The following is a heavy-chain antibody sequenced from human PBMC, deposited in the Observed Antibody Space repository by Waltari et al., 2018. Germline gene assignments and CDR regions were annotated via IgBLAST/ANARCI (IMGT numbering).Heavy chain of an antibody. CDR1: GGPFRSHS. Sequence: QVQLVQSGAEVKQAGSSVEVSCKASGGPFRSHSIGWVRQAPGQGLEWMGGIIPSFDIVTYAQQFQGRLTITADGSTTTAYMDLSSLRSDGTAMYYCASATEHSWVVSWGQRTLVPVSS. CDR2: IIPSFDIV. V-gene: IGHV1-69*12. J-gene: IGHJ4*02. CDR3: ASATEHSWVVS. D-gene: IGHD1-26*01.